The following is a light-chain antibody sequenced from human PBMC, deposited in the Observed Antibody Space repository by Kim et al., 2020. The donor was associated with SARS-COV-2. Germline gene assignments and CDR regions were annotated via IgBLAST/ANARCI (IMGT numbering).Light chain of an antibody. CDR1: TGAVTRGYY. CDR3: LLYYGGARV. CDR2: STD. J-gene: IGLJ3*02. V-gene: IGLV7-43*01. Sequence: QAVVTQEPSLTVSPGGTVTLTCASSTGAVTRGYYPSWFQQRPGLAPRALIYSTDNNHPWTPARFSGSLLGDKAALTLSGVQPEDEADYYCLLYYGGARVFGGGTQLTVL.